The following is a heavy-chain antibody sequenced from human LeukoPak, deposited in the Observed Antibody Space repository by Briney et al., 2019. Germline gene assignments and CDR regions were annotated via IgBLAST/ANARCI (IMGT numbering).Heavy chain of an antibody. CDR2: IYPGDSDT. V-gene: IGHV5-51*01. CDR1: GYNFTGYW. CDR3: TRFGSGDYFDS. D-gene: IGHD3-3*01. Sequence: GESLKISCQGSGYNFTGYWIAWVRQMPGKGLEWMGIIYPGDSDTRYSPSFQGQVTISADKSISTAYLQWSSLKASDTAMYYCTRFGSGDYFDSWGQGTLVTVSS. J-gene: IGHJ4*02.